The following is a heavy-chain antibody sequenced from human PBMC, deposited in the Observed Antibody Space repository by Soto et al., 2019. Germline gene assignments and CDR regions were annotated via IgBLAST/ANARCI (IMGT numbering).Heavy chain of an antibody. Sequence: QVQLVESGGGVVQPGRSLRLSCAASGFTFSSYAMHWVRQAPGKGLEWVAVISYDGSNKYYADSVKGRFTISRDNSKNTLYLQMNSLRAEDTAVYYCARGPLLECLGPSDYWGQGTLVTVSS. D-gene: IGHD3-3*01. CDR3: ARGPLLECLGPSDY. J-gene: IGHJ4*02. V-gene: IGHV3-30-3*01. CDR1: GFTFSSYA. CDR2: ISYDGSNK.